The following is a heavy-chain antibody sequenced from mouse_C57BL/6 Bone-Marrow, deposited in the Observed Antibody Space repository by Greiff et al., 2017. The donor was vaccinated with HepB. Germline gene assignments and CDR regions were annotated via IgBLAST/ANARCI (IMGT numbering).Heavy chain of an antibody. CDR3: ARNQDLNYSNSEGCWYFDV. V-gene: IGHV2-9-1*01. CDR2: IWTGGGT. Sequence: VQGVESGPGLVAPSQSLSITCTVSGFSLTSYAISWVRQPPGKGLEWLGVIWTGGGTNYNSALKSRLSISKDNSKSHVFLKMNSLQTDDTAMYYCARNQDLNYSNSEGCWYFDVWGTGTTVTVSS. D-gene: IGHD2-5*01. J-gene: IGHJ1*03. CDR1: GFSLTSYA.